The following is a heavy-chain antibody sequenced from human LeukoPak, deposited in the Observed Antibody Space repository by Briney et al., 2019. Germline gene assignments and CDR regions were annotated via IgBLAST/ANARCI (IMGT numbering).Heavy chain of an antibody. V-gene: IGHV4-59*01. CDR1: GGSISTYY. CDR2: ISHSGST. D-gene: IGHD3-22*01. CDR3: ARESDSYDSSGYFDY. J-gene: IGHJ4*02. Sequence: SETLSLTCTVSGGSISTYYWSWIRQPPGKGLEWLAYISHSGSTNCNPSLTSRVTISVDTSMNQFSLKLSSVTAADTAVYYCARESDSYDSSGYFDYWGQGTLVTVSS.